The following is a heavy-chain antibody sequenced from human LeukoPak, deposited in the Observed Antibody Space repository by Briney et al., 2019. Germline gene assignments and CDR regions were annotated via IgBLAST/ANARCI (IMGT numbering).Heavy chain of an antibody. Sequence: SETLSLTCTVSGGSISTYYWSWIRQPPGKGLEWIGYIYYSGSTNYNPSLKSRVTISVDTSKNQFSLKLYSVTAADTAVYYCARGGDYGDYVFHYWGQGALVTVSS. CDR3: ARGGDYGDYVFHY. V-gene: IGHV4-59*12. CDR1: GGSISTYY. J-gene: IGHJ4*02. CDR2: IYYSGST. D-gene: IGHD4-17*01.